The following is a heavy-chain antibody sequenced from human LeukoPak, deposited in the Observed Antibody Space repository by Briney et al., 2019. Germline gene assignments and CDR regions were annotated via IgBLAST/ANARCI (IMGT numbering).Heavy chain of an antibody. Sequence: ASVKVSCKASGGTFSSYAISWARQAPGQGLEWMGGIIPIFGTANYAQKFQGRVTITADESTSTAYMELSSLRSEDTAVYYYARGVAVAANRWFDPWGQGTLVTVSS. D-gene: IGHD6-19*01. CDR3: ARGVAVAANRWFDP. CDR2: IIPIFGTA. J-gene: IGHJ5*02. CDR1: GGTFSSYA. V-gene: IGHV1-69*13.